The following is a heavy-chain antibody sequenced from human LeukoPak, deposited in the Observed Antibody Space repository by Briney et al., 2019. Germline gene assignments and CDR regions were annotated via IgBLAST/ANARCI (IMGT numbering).Heavy chain of an antibody. D-gene: IGHD3-3*02. V-gene: IGHV1-69*13. J-gene: IGHJ3*01. CDR3: VRPDRIFGVPAAFDA. CDR1: GGSFSDYP. Sequence: SVKVSCKASGGSFSDYPINWVRQAPGQGLEWLGGIIPKYSASNYAQAFQGRVTITADESTNTVYMEMSGLRPNDTAVYYCVRPDRIFGVPAAFDAWGQGTLVAVSS. CDR2: IIPKYSAS.